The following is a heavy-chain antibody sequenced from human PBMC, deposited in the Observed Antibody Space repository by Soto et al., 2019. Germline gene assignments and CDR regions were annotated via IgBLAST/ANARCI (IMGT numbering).Heavy chain of an antibody. J-gene: IGHJ6*02. Sequence: SETLSLTCTVSGGSISSGGYSWTWIRQSPGKGLEWIGYTYQSGSAYYNPSLKSRVTISVDRSKNQLSLNLTSVTAADTAVYYCARDYYGMDVWGQGTTVTVSS. CDR2: TYQSGSA. CDR1: GGSISSGGYS. V-gene: IGHV4-30-2*06. CDR3: ARDYYGMDV.